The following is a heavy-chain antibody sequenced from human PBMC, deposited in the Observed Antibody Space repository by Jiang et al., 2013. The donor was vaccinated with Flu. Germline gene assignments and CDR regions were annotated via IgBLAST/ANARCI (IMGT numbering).Heavy chain of an antibody. CDR1: GYTFTNYW. Sequence: VQLVESGAAVRKPGESLRISCQGSGYTFTNYWVAWVRQVPGKGPEWVGVIYPGDSETRYNPSFRGHVTLSADKYITTAYLQWNSLRASDTAVYYCARRADAMDVWGQGDHGHRFL. V-gene: IGHV5-51*01. J-gene: IGHJ6*02. CDR2: IYPGDSET. CDR3: ARRADAMDV.